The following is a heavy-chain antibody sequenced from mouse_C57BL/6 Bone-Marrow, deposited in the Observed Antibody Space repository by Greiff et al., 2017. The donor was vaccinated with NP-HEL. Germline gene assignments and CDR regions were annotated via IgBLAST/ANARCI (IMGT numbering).Heavy chain of an antibody. Sequence: EVQLVESGGDLVKPGGSLKLSCAASGFTFSSYGMSWVRQTPDKRLEWVATISSGGSYTYYPDSVKGRFTISRDNAKSTLYLQMSSLKSEDTAMYYCARWASSGSWAYWGQGTLVTVSA. CDR3: ARWASSGSWAY. V-gene: IGHV5-6*01. J-gene: IGHJ3*01. CDR2: ISSGGSYT. CDR1: GFTFSSYG. D-gene: IGHD3-2*02.